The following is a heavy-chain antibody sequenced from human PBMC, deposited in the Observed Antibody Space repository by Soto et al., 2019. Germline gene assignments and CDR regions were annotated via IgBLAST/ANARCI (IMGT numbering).Heavy chain of an antibody. J-gene: IGHJ6*02. V-gene: IGHV3-30-3*01. CDR2: ISYDGSNK. CDR1: GFTCSSYA. D-gene: IGHD1-7*01. CDR3: AKDHGAPELTDLHQHHRMDR. Sequence: QVQLVESGGGVVQPGRSLRLSCAASGFTCSSYAMHWVRQAPGKGLEWVAVISYDGSNKYYADSVKGRFTISRDNSKNPLVLANDQPRAEDNAWYLRAKDHGAPELTDLHQHHRMDRRGQGTTVTVSS.